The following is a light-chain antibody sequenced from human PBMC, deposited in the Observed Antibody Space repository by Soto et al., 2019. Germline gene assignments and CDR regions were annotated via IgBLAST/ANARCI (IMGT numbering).Light chain of an antibody. CDR3: XXXYSTPSWT. J-gene: IGKJ1*01. CDR1: QSVSGW. V-gene: IGKV1-39*01. Sequence: DIQITQSPSTRSASVVDTVTVTCRASQSVSGWVACYQQKPGKAPKILIYAASSLQSGVPSRFSGSGSGTDFTPTISSLQTEDFATYYCXXXYSTPSWTFGQGTKVDIK. CDR2: AAS.